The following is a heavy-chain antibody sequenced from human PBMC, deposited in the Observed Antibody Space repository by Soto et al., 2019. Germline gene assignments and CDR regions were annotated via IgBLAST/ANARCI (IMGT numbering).Heavy chain of an antibody. J-gene: IGHJ4*02. D-gene: IGHD6-13*01. Sequence: GGSLILSCAASGFTFSSYAMSWVRQAPGKGLEWVSAISGSGGSTYYADSVKGRFTISRDNSKNTLYLQMNSLRAEDTAVYCWEGIAAAGILLGYWGQGPRVTVSS. CDR3: EGIAAAGILLGY. CDR1: GFTFSSYA. V-gene: IGHV3-23*01. CDR2: ISGSGGST.